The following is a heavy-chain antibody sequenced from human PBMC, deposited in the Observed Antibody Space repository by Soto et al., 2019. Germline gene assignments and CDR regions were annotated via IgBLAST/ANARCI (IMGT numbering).Heavy chain of an antibody. CDR2: ISNDGSNK. CDR1: GFIFSSYG. CDR3: AKVGGYYDILTGYFVGYYYYGMDV. Sequence: GGSLRLSCAASGFIFSSYGMHWVRQAPGKGLEWVAVISNDGSNKYYADSVKGRFTISRDNSKNTLYLQMNSLRAEDTAVYYCAKVGGYYDILTGYFVGYYYYGMDVWGQGTTVTVSS. V-gene: IGHV3-30*18. J-gene: IGHJ6*02. D-gene: IGHD3-9*01.